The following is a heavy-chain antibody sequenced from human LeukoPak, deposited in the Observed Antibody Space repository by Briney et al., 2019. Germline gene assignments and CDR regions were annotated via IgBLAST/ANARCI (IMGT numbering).Heavy chain of an antibody. J-gene: IGHJ3*02. Sequence: SETLSLTCTVSGGSISTYYWSWIRHPPGKGLEYIVYIYYSGSTNYNPSLKSRVTMSLDTSKNQFSLKLSSVTAADTAVYYCAREEVPHGFDIWGQGTMVTVSS. V-gene: IGHV4-59*01. CDR3: AREEVPHGFDI. CDR1: GGSISTYY. CDR2: IYYSGST.